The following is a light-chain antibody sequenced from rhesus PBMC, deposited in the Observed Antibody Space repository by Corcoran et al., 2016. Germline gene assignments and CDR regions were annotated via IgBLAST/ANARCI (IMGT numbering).Light chain of an antibody. J-gene: IGKJ3*01. V-gene: IGKV1-22*01. Sequence: DIQMTQSPSSLSASVGDTVTITCRASQGISSWLAWYQQKPGKAPKLLIYKASSLQSGVPSRFIGSGSGTDFTLTISSMQSEDCATYYCQQYSSRPFTFGPGTKLDIK. CDR2: KAS. CDR1: QGISSW. CDR3: QQYSSRPFT.